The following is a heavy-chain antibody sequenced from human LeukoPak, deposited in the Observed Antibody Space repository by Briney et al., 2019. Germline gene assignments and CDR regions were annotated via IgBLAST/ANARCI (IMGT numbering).Heavy chain of an antibody. CDR2: IYYSGST. CDR1: GGSISSYY. D-gene: IGHD4-23*01. CDR3: ARGLAVYGGNSGVYFDY. V-gene: IGHV4-59*01. J-gene: IGHJ4*02. Sequence: SETLSLTCTVSGGSISSYYWSWIRQPPGKGLEWIGYIYYSGSTNYNPSLKSRVTISVDTSKNQFSLKLSSVTAADTAVYYCARGLAVYGGNSGVYFDYWGQGTLDTVSS.